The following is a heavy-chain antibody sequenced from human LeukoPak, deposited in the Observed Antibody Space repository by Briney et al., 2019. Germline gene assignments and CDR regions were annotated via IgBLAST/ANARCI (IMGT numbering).Heavy chain of an antibody. CDR2: IYYSGST. J-gene: IGHJ4*02. Sequence: SETLSLTCTVSGGSISSYYWSWIRQPPGKGLEWIGYIYYSGSTNYNPSLKSRVTISVDTSKNQFSLKLSSVTAADTAVYYCARPTYSSSYLDYWGQGTLVTVSS. CDR1: GGSISSYY. CDR3: ARPTYSSSYLDY. D-gene: IGHD6-13*01. V-gene: IGHV4-59*08.